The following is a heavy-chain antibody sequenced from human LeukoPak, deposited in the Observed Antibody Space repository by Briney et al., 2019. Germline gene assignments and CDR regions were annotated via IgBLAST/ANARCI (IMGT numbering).Heavy chain of an antibody. J-gene: IGHJ5*02. Sequence: PSQTLSLTCTVSGGSMSSGDYYWSWIRQPPGKGLEWIAYMYYSGSTYYKPSLKSRVTMSADTSKNQLSLKLSSVTAADTAVYYCARPYYYDSRIDPWGQGILVTVSS. CDR1: GGSMSSGDYY. CDR2: MYYSGST. CDR3: ARPYYYDSRIDP. D-gene: IGHD3-22*01. V-gene: IGHV4-30-4*01.